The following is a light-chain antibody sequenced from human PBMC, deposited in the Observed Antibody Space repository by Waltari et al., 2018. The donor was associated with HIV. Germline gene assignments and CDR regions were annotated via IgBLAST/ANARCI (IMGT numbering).Light chain of an antibody. V-gene: IGLV2-8*01. CDR2: EVN. Sequence: QSALTQPPSASGSLGQSVTISCSGTSDDIGGYNYVFWYQQYPAKAPKLLIYEVNKLPSGAPARFSGSKSLNTASLTVSGLQAEDEAHYFCSSFAGSNTVVFGGGTKLTVL. CDR1: SDDIGGYNY. J-gene: IGLJ2*01. CDR3: SSFAGSNTVV.